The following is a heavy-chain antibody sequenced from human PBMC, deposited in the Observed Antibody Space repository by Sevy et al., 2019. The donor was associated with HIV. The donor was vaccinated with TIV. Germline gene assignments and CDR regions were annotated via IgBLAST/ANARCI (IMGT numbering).Heavy chain of an antibody. CDR3: AREADIVATRIAVAGNYFDY. D-gene: IGHD5-12*01. CDR2: IKQDGSEK. CDR1: GFTFSSYW. J-gene: IGHJ4*02. V-gene: IGHV3-7*03. Sequence: GGSLRLSCAASGFTFSSYWMSWVRQAPGKGLEWVANIKQDGSEKYYVDSVKGRFTISRDNAKNSLYLQMNSLRAEDTAVYYCAREADIVATRIAVAGNYFDYWGQGTLVTVSS.